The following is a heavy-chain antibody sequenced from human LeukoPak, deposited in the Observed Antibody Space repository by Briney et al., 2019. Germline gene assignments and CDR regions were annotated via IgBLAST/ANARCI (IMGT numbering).Heavy chain of an antibody. CDR3: ARGGSYLSASDI. V-gene: IGHV3-30*14. CDR2: ISYDGSNK. CDR1: GFTFSSYA. D-gene: IGHD1-26*01. J-gene: IGHJ3*02. Sequence: GRSLRLSCAASGFTFSSYAMHWVRQAPGKGLEWVAVISYDGSNKYYADSVKGRFTISRDNSKNTLYLQMNSLRAEDTAVYYCARGGSYLSASDIWGQGTMVTVSS.